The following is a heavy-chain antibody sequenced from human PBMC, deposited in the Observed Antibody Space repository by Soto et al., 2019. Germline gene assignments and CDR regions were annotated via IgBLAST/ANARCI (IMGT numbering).Heavy chain of an antibody. CDR1: GDSVSSNSAA. CDR2: TDYRSTWYN. J-gene: IGHJ4*02. D-gene: IGHD1-26*01. CDR3: ARGKVGATTYYFDY. Sequence: SQTLSLTCGISGDSVSSNSAAWNWIRQSPSRGLEWLGRTDYRSTWYNDYAVSVKSRITINADTSKNQFSLQLNSVTPEDTAVYYCARGKVGATTYYFDYWGQGTLVTVSS. V-gene: IGHV6-1*01.